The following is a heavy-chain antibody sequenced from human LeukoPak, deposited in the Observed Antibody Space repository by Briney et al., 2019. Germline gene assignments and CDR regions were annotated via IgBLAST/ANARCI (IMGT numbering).Heavy chain of an antibody. Sequence: PGGSLRLSCAASGFNFRTYSMKWIRQAPGKGLEWISYISGSSSTLYYADSVKGRFTISRDNANNSLFLQMNGLRAEDSAIYYCARGELIGTVFDFWGQEALVTVSS. CDR1: GFNFRTYS. D-gene: IGHD1-7*01. CDR3: ARGELIGTVFDF. V-gene: IGHV3-48*04. CDR2: ISGSSSTL. J-gene: IGHJ4*02.